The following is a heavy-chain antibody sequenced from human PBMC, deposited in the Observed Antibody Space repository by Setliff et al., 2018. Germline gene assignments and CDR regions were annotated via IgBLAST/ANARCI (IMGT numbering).Heavy chain of an antibody. CDR2: IWHDGSES. J-gene: IGHJ3*02. CDR1: GLTLINNG. V-gene: IGHV3-33*01. Sequence: PGGSLRLSCAASGLTLINNGFHWVRQAPGKGLEWVAIIWHDGSESFYVDSVKGRFTISRDNAKNSLYLQMNSLRAEDTAVYYCARDRISRYYDSGAHAFDIWGQGTMVTVSS. CDR3: ARDRISRYYDSGAHAFDI. D-gene: IGHD3-22*01.